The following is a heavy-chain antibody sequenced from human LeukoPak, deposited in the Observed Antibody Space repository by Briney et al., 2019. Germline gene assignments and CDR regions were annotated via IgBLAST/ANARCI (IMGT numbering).Heavy chain of an antibody. V-gene: IGHV1-69*13. CDR1: GGTFSSYA. CDR2: NIPIFGTA. D-gene: IGHD5-18*01. J-gene: IGHJ4*02. Sequence: ALVKVSCKASGGTFSSYAISWVRQAPGQGLEWMGGNIPIFGTANYAQKFQGRVTITADESTSTAYMELSSLRSEDTAVYYCARDRGWAGYSYGFYYWGQGTLVTVSS. CDR3: ARDRGWAGYSYGFYY.